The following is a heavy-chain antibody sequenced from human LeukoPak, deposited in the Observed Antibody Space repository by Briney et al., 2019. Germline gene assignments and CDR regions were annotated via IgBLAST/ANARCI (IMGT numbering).Heavy chain of an antibody. CDR1: GFTFSSYG. Sequence: GGSLRLSCAASGFTFSSYGMHWVRQAPGKGLERVAVIWYDGSNKYYADSVKGRFTISRDNSKNTLYLQMNSLRAEDTAVYYCARTDYYDSSGYAEFDYWGQGTLVTVSS. V-gene: IGHV3-33*01. CDR3: ARTDYYDSSGYAEFDY. CDR2: IWYDGSNK. D-gene: IGHD3-22*01. J-gene: IGHJ4*02.